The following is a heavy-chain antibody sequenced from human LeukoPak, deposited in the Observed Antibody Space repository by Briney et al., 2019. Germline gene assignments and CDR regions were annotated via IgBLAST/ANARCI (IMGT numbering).Heavy chain of an antibody. J-gene: IGHJ4*02. CDR1: GGSISSRAYY. CDR2: IYYSGST. Sequence: SQTLSLTCTVSGGSISSRAYYWSWIRQHPGKGPEWIGYIYYSGSTYYNPSFKSRVIISLNTSKTQFSLKLSSVTAADTAVYYCARADGTIYYFDYWGQGTLVTVSS. CDR3: ARADGTIYYFDY. V-gene: IGHV4-31*03. D-gene: IGHD5-24*01.